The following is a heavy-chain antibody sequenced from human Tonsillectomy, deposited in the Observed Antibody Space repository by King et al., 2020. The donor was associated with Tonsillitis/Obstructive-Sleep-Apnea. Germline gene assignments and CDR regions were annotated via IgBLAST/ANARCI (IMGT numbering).Heavy chain of an antibody. Sequence: VQLQQWGAGLLKPSETLSLPCAVYGGSFSAYYWSWIRQPPGKGLEWIGEINHSGSTKYNPSLKSRLIVSLDTSKNQFSLKLSSVTAADTAVYYCARGDLLTGYYASTDFDYWGQGTLVTVSS. J-gene: IGHJ4*02. CDR1: GGSFSAYY. D-gene: IGHD3-9*01. V-gene: IGHV4-34*01. CDR3: ARGDLLTGYYASTDFDY. CDR2: INHSGST.